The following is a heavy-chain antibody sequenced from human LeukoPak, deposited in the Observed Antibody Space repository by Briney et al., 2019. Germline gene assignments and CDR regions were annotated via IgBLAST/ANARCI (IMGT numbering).Heavy chain of an antibody. J-gene: IGHJ5*02. Sequence: ETPSLTCXXXGGSFXGYYWSWIRQPPGKGLEWIGEINHSGSTNYNPSLKSRVTISVDTSKNQFSLKLSSVTAADTAVYYCATERGYCSSTSCPNWFDPWGQGTLVTVSS. CDR2: INHSGST. D-gene: IGHD2-2*01. CDR1: GGSFXGYY. CDR3: ATERGYCSSTSCPNWFDP. V-gene: IGHV4-34*01.